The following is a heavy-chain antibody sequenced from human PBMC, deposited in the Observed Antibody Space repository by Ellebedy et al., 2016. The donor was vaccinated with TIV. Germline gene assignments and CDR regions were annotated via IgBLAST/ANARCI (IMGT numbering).Heavy chain of an antibody. Sequence: SQTLSLTCAISGDNVSSTSAAWNWIRQSPSRGLEWLGRTYYRSKWYNDYAVSVRSRITINPDTSKNQLSLQLNSVTPKDTAVYYCARDPQYYYYGMDVWGQGTTVTVSS. V-gene: IGHV6-1*01. CDR1: GDNVSSTSAA. J-gene: IGHJ6*02. CDR3: ARDPQYYYYGMDV. CDR2: TYYRSKWYN.